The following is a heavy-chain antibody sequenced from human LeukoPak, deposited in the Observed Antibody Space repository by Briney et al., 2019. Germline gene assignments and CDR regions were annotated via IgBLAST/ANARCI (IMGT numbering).Heavy chain of an antibody. Sequence: PGGSLRLSCAASGFSFSSHAMCWVRQAPGKGLEWVSSIDISGGSTYYADSVKGRFTISRDNFKNTLYLQMNSLRAEDTAVYYCAKDSLGGYTYGWGIFDIWGQGTLVTVSS. CDR2: IDISGGST. CDR3: AKDSLGGYTYGWGIFDI. J-gene: IGHJ3*02. CDR1: GFSFSSHA. D-gene: IGHD5-18*01. V-gene: IGHV3-23*01.